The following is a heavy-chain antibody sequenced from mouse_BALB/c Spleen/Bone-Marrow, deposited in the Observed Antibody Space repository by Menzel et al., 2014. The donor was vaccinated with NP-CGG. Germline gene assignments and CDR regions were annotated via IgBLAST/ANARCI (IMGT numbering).Heavy chain of an antibody. CDR3: ARESLYGSNYY. J-gene: IGHJ2*01. V-gene: IGHV1-4*01. CDR1: GYTFTSYT. D-gene: IGHD1-1*01. Sequence: VQLQQSGAELARPGASVKMSCKASGYTFTSYTMHWVKQRPGRGLEWIGYINPSSGYTNYNQKFKDKATLTAGKSSSTAYMQLSSLTSEDSAVYYCARESLYGSNYYWGQGTTLTVSS. CDR2: INPSSGYT.